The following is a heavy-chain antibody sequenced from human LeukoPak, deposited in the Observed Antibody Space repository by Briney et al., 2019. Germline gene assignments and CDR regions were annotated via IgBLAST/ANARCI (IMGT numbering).Heavy chain of an antibody. J-gene: IGHJ4*02. D-gene: IGHD5-24*01. CDR1: GFTFSTYC. CDR3: ARLATHGDY. CDR2: IRYDGSNK. Sequence: PGGSLRLSCAASGFTFSTYCIPWVRPAPGQGLEWVAFIRYDGSNKYYGDSVKGRFTISRDNSKNTLYLQMNSLRAEDTAVYYCARLATHGDYWGQGTLVTVSS. V-gene: IGHV3-30*02.